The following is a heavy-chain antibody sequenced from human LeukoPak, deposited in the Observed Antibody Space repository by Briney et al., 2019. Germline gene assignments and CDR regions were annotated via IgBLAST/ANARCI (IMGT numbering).Heavy chain of an antibody. V-gene: IGHV3-9*01. J-gene: IGHJ6*02. D-gene: IGHD3-10*01. CDR2: ITGNGANI. CDR3: AKGGVSRPYGMDV. Sequence: PGGSLRLSCAISGFSFVDYPMHWVRQAPGKGLEWVSSITGNGANIVYADSVKGRFTVSRDNANNTLFLQMNSLRTEDTALYYCAKGGVSRPYGMDVWGQGTTVTVSS. CDR1: GFSFVDYP.